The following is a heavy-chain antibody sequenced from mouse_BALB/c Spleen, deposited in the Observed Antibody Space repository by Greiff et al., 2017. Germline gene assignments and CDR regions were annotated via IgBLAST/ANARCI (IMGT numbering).Heavy chain of an antibody. D-gene: IGHD2-1*01. CDR1: GYTFSSYW. CDR3: AGYGIYVAY. V-gene: IGHV1-9*01. CDR2: ILPGSGST. Sequence: QVQLQQSGAELMKPGASVKISCKATGYTFSSYWIEWVKQRPGHGLEWIGEILPGSGSTNYNEKFKGKATFTADTSSNTAYMQLSSLTSEDSAVYYCAGYGIYVAYWGQGTLVTVSA. J-gene: IGHJ3*01.